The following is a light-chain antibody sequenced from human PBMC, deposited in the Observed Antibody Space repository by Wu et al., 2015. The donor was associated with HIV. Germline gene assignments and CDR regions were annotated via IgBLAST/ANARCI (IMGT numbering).Light chain of an antibody. CDR1: QSISSW. Sequence: DIQMTQSPSTLSASVGDRVTITCRASQSISSWLAWYQQKPGEAPKLLIYKSSTLHGGVPSRFIGSGSGTEFALTIASLQPEDVATYYCQKYNTAPWTFGQGTKVEMK. CDR2: KSS. V-gene: IGKV1-5*03. J-gene: IGKJ1*01. CDR3: QKYNTAPWT.